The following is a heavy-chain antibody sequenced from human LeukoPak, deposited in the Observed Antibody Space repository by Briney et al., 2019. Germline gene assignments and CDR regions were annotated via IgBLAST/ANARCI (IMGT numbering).Heavy chain of an antibody. Sequence: GGSLRLSCAASGFTFSSYGMHWVRQAPAKGLEGVAFIRYDGSNKYYADSVKGRFTISRDNAKNSLYLQMNSLRAEDTAVYYCARDGEAYGWNYAFDYWGQGTLVTVSS. CDR1: GFTFSSYG. J-gene: IGHJ4*02. V-gene: IGHV3-30*02. CDR2: IRYDGSNK. CDR3: ARDGEAYGWNYAFDY. D-gene: IGHD1-7*01.